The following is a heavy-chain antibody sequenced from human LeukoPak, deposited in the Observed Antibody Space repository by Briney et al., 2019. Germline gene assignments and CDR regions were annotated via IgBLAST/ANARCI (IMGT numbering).Heavy chain of an antibody. CDR2: IYYSGST. Sequence: KTSETLSLTCTVSGGSISSSSCYWGWIRQPPGKGLEWIGSIYYSGSTYYNPSLKSRVTISVDTSKNQFSLKLSSVTAADTAVYYCARYFAEEDYYYYMDVWGKGTTVTVSS. CDR1: GGSISSSSCY. D-gene: IGHD2/OR15-2a*01. CDR3: ARYFAEEDYYYYMDV. V-gene: IGHV4-39*07. J-gene: IGHJ6*03.